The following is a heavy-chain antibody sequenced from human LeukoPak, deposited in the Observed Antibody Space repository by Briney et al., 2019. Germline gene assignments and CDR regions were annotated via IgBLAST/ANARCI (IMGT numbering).Heavy chain of an antibody. CDR1: GYTFTSYW. V-gene: IGHV1-46*01. D-gene: IGHD5-18*01. Sequence: GASVKVSCKASGYTFTSYWIQWVRQAPGQGLEWMGLINPDGGSTAYAHRFQGRVIMTRDTSTSTAYMELSSLRSEDTAVYYCAREDTAMVPVGFDPWGQGTLVTVSS. CDR2: INPDGGST. J-gene: IGHJ5*02. CDR3: AREDTAMVPVGFDP.